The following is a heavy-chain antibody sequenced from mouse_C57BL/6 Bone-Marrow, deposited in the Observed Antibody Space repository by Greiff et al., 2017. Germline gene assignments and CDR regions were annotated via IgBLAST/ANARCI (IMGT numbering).Heavy chain of an antibody. D-gene: IGHD1-1*01. CDR1: GYTFTDYY. CDR3: ASPTGFGYGSPFAY. Sequence: VQLQQSGPELVKPGASVKISCKASGYTFTDYYMNWVKQSHGKSLEWIGDINPNNGGTSYNQKFKGKATLTVDKSSSTAYMELRSLTSEDSAVYYCASPTGFGYGSPFAYWGQGTLVTVSA. CDR2: INPNNGGT. V-gene: IGHV1-26*01. J-gene: IGHJ3*01.